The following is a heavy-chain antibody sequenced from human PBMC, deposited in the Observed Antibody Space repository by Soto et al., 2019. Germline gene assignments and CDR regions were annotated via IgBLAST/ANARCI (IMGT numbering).Heavy chain of an antibody. V-gene: IGHV1-18*01. CDR1: GYAFTTYG. Sequence: QVHLVQSGAEVKKPGASVKVSCKGSGYAFTTYGITWVRQAPGQGHEWMGWISAHNGNTTSAQKLQGTVTVTRDPSTSTAYMELSRLRSNATAVYSCARGRYGDYWGQGALVTVSS. J-gene: IGHJ4*02. D-gene: IGHD1-1*01. CDR2: ISAHNGNT. CDR3: ARGRYGDY.